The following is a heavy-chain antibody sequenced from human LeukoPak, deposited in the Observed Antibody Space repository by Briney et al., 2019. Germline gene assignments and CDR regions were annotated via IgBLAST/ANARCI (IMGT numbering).Heavy chain of an antibody. J-gene: IGHJ5*02. CDR2: INPNSGGT. Sequence: GASVKVSCKASGYTFTGYYMHWVRQAPGQGLEWMGWINPNSGGTNYAQKFQGRVTMTRDTSISTAYMELSRLRSDDTAVYYCARDRRQLEQARGVPLNWFDPWGQGTLVTVSS. CDR1: GYTFTGYY. V-gene: IGHV1-2*02. CDR3: ARDRRQLEQARGVPLNWFDP. D-gene: IGHD1-1*01.